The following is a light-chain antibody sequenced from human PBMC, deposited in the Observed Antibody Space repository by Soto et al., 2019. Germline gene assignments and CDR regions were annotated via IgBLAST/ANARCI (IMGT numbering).Light chain of an antibody. CDR3: SSYTSSSTGV. J-gene: IGLJ2*01. CDR2: EVS. CDR1: SSDVGGYNY. V-gene: IGLV2-14*01. Sequence: QSALTQPASVSGSPGQSITISCTGTSSDVGGYNYVSWYQQHPGKAPKLMIYEVSNRPSGVSNRFSGSKSGNTASLTISGLQAEDEADYYCSSYTSSSTGVFGGGTTLTVL.